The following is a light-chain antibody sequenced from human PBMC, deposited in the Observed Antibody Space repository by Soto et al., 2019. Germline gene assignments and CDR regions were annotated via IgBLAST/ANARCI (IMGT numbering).Light chain of an antibody. J-gene: IGKJ1*01. Sequence: DIQMTQSPSTLSASVGDRVTITCRASQTISSWLAWYRQIPGKAPKLLIYKASSLESGVPSRFSGSGSGTEFTLTISSLQPDDFATYYCQQYINYPWTFGQGTKVEIQ. CDR1: QTISSW. CDR2: KAS. V-gene: IGKV1-5*03. CDR3: QQYINYPWT.